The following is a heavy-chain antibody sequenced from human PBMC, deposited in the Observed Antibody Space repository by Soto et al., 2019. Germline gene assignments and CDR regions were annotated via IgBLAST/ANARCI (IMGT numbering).Heavy chain of an antibody. Sequence: GGSLRLSCVASGFSFGTYAMTWVRQVPGKGLEWVSTISGGIGSTFYADSVKGRFTISRDISKKLLFLHMNGLRGEDTGTYYCVKGAARYFDYWGRGTLVTVAS. V-gene: IGHV3-23*01. CDR2: ISGGIGST. J-gene: IGHJ4*02. D-gene: IGHD1-26*01. CDR1: GFSFGTYA. CDR3: VKGAARYFDY.